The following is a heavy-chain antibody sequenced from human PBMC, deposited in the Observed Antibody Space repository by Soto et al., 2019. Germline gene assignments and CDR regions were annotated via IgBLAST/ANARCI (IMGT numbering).Heavy chain of an antibody. Sequence: QVQLVESGGGVDQPGRSLTVSCVGSGFSFSDYAFHWVRQAPGKGLEGVAAISYDGNSQYYADSVKGRFTVSRDDCRDTIYMRMNSLRLEDTAVHYFARVRLLMATNDGFDHWGQGTLVTVSS. CDR1: GFSFSDYA. CDR3: ARVRLLMATNDGFDH. V-gene: IGHV3-30-3*01. CDR2: ISYDGNSQ. D-gene: IGHD1-1*01. J-gene: IGHJ4*02.